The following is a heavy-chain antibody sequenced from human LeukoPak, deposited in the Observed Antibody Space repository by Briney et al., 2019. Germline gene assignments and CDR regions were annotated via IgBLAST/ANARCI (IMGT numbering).Heavy chain of an antibody. CDR3: ARIAATDDN. Sequence: GGSLRLSCAASGFTFSDYYMSWIRQAPGQGLEWVSVIYSGGSTYYADSVKGRFTISRDNSKNTLYLQMNSLRAEDTAVYYCARIAATDDNWGQGTLVTVSS. J-gene: IGHJ4*02. D-gene: IGHD6-13*01. V-gene: IGHV3-66*01. CDR1: GFTFSDYY. CDR2: IYSGGST.